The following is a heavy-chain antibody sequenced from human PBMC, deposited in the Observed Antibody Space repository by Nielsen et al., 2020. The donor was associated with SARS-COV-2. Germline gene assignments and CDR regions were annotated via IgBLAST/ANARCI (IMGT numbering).Heavy chain of an antibody. V-gene: IGHV3-53*01. D-gene: IGHD6-19*01. Sequence: GESLKISCAASGFSVSSKYMTWVRQAPGKGLEWVSVIYSSGTTYYADSVKGRFTISRDNSKNTLYLQMNSLRAEDTAVYYCARDQTVGSQWLVLGDAFDIWGQGTMVTVSS. J-gene: IGHJ3*02. CDR3: ARDQTVGSQWLVLGDAFDI. CDR2: IYSSGTT. CDR1: GFSVSSKY.